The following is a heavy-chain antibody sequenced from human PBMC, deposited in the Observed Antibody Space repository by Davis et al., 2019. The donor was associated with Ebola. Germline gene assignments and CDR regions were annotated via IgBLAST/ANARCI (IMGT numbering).Heavy chain of an antibody. CDR1: GFTFSDYY. CDR3: ARDLEAAADY. Sequence: GESLKISCAASGFTFSDYYMSWIRQAPGKGLEWVSYISSSSSYTNYADSVKGRFTISRDNAKNSLYLQMNSLRDEDTAVYYCARDLEAAADYWGQGTLVTVSS. CDR2: ISSSSSYT. V-gene: IGHV3-11*06. D-gene: IGHD6-13*01. J-gene: IGHJ4*02.